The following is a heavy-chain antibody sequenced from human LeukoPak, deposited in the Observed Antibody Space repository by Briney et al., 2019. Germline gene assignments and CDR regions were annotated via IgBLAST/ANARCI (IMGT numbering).Heavy chain of an antibody. Sequence: GASVKVSCKASGGTFSSYAISWVRQAPGQGLEWMGGIIPIFGTANYAQKFQGRVTITADESTSTAYMELSSLRSEDTAVYYCASLLNSSPDAFDIWGQGTMVTVSS. CDR1: GGTFSSYA. V-gene: IGHV1-69*01. CDR2: IIPIFGTA. D-gene: IGHD6-13*01. J-gene: IGHJ3*02. CDR3: ASLLNSSPDAFDI.